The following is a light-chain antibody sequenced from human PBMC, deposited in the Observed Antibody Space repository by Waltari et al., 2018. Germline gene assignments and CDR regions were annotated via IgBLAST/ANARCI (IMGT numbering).Light chain of an antibody. Sequence: QSVLTQPPSVSAAPGQRVTIACSRGSSIIGTNYLPWYRQLPGTAPKLLIYDDHQRPSGVPGRFSGSKSGTSATLHITVLQAGDEADYYCGTWDSSLSGAVFGGGTHLTVL. CDR3: GTWDSSLSGAV. V-gene: IGLV1-51*02. J-gene: IGLJ7*01. CDR1: SSIIGTNY. CDR2: DDH.